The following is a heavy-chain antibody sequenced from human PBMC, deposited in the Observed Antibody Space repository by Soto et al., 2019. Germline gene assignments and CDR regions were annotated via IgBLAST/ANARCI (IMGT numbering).Heavy chain of an antibody. Sequence: EVQLLESGGGLVQPGGSLRLSCAASGFTFSSYAMSWVRQAPGKWLEWDSAISGSGGSTYYADTVKGGLTISRDNSKNTLYLQMNRLRAEDTAVYYCATDMGYYDSSGYYFEDYYYYGMDVWGQGTTVTVSS. D-gene: IGHD3-22*01. V-gene: IGHV3-23*01. CDR1: GFTFSSYA. J-gene: IGHJ6*02. CDR2: ISGSGGST. CDR3: ATDMGYYDSSGYYFEDYYYYGMDV.